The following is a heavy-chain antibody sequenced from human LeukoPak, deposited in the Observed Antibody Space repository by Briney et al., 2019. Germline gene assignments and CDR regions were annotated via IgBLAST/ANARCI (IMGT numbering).Heavy chain of an antibody. CDR1: GFTFSDYY. J-gene: IGHJ6*02. Sequence: GGSLGLSCAASGFTFSDYYMSWIRQAPGKGLEWVSYISSSGSTIYYADSVKGRFTISRDNAKNSLYLQMNSLRAEDTAVYYCARDQGQQLPYYYYGMDVWGQGTTVTVSS. CDR2: ISSSGSTI. CDR3: ARDQGQQLPYYYYGMDV. V-gene: IGHV3-11*04. D-gene: IGHD6-13*01.